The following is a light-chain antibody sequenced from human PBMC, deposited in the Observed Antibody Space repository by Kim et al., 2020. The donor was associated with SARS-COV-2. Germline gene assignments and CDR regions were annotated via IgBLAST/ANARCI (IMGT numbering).Light chain of an antibody. CDR2: WAF. J-gene: IGKJ4*01. CDR3: QQYYSNPLT. CDR1: QTVLYSPDNKNH. Sequence: DIVMTQSPDSLAVSLGERATINCRSSQTVLYSPDNKNHLAWYQQKPGQPPKLLIYWAFSRESGVPDRFSGSGSGTDFNLTISSLQAEDAAVYYCQQYYSNPLTFGGGTKVDIK. V-gene: IGKV4-1*01.